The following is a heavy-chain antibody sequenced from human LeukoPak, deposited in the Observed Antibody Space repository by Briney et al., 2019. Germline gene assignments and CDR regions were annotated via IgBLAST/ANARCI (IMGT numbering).Heavy chain of an antibody. D-gene: IGHD2/OR15-2a*01. J-gene: IGHJ4*02. CDR3: ARESAIVLVPFDS. Sequence: GGSLRLSCAASGFTFSSYWMHWVRQAPGKGLMWVSRINSDGSSTTYADSVKGRFTISRDNAKNTLYLQMNTLRGEDTAVYYCARESAIVLVPFDSWGQGTLVTVSS. CDR1: GFTFSSYW. CDR2: INSDGSST. V-gene: IGHV3-74*01.